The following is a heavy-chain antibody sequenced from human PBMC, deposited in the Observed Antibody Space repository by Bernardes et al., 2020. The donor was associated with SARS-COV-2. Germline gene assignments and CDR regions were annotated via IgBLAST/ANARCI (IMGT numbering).Heavy chain of an antibody. J-gene: IGHJ5*02. CDR3: ATVVGYSYGGGWFDP. D-gene: IGHD5-18*01. V-gene: IGHV1-18*01. CDR2: ISAESGNT. CDR1: GYTFPNYG. Sequence: ASVKVSCKASGYTFPNYGISWVRQAPGKGLEWMGWISAESGNTDYAQKIQGRVTMTTDTSTSTAYMELRSLRSDDTAVYYCATVVGYSYGGGWFDPWGQGTLVT.